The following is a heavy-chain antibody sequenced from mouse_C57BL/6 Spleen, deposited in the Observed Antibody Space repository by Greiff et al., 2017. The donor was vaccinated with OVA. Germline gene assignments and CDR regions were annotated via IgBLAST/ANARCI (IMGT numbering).Heavy chain of an antibody. CDR3: ARKDYSNHWYFDV. J-gene: IGHJ1*03. CDR1: GYTFTSYW. Sequence: VQLQQPGAELVKPGASVKMSCKASGYTFTSYWITWVKQRPGQGLEWIGDIYPGSGSTNYNEKFKSKATLTVDTSSSTAYMQLSSLTSEDSAVYYCARKDYSNHWYFDVWGTGTTVTVSS. D-gene: IGHD2-5*01. CDR2: IYPGSGST. V-gene: IGHV1-55*01.